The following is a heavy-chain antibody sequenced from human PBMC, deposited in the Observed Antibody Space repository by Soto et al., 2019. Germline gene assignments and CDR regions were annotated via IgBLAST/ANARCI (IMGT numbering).Heavy chain of an antibody. D-gene: IGHD3-22*01. J-gene: IGHJ4*02. CDR2: ISSSSSYI. CDR1: GFTFSSYS. CDR3: ARGTSYYDSSRYYSL. V-gene: IGHV3-21*01. Sequence: EVQLVESGGGLVKPGGSLRLSCAASGFTFSSYSMNWVRQAPGKGLEWVSSISSSSSYIYYADSVKGRFTISRDNAKNSLYLRMNSLRAEDPAVYYCARGTSYYDSSRYYSLWGQGTRVTVSS.